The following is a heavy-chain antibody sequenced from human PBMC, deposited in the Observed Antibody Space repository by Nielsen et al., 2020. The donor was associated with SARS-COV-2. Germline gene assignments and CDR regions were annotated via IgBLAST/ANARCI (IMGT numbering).Heavy chain of an antibody. CDR1: GFIFDDYT. CDR3: ARASCGGDCPPDY. CDR2: ISWNSGSA. Sequence: GESLKISCAASGFIFDDYTMFWVLQPPGKGLEWFSLISWNSGSAFYADSVKGRFTISRDNTKNFLYLQMDRLKTEDTAFYYCARASCGGDCPPDYWGQGTLVTVSS. D-gene: IGHD2-21*02. V-gene: IGHV3-43*01. J-gene: IGHJ4*02.